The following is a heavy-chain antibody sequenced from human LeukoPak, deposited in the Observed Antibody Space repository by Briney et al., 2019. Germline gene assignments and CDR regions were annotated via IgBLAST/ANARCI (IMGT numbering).Heavy chain of an antibody. CDR2: INPSGGST. Sequence: ASVKVSCKASGYTFTSYYMHWVRQAPGQGLEWMGIINPSGGSTSYAQNFQGRVTITRDTSTSTVYMELSSLRSGDTAIYYCARVYCGGGTCYSRGLIDSWGQGTLVTVSS. CDR1: GYTFTSYY. J-gene: IGHJ4*02. CDR3: ARVYCGGGTCYSRGLIDS. V-gene: IGHV1-46*01. D-gene: IGHD2-15*01.